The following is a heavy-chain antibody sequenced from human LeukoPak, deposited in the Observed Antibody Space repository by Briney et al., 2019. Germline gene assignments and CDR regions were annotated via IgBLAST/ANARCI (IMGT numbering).Heavy chain of an antibody. Sequence: PSGTLSLTCAVSGDSISPYYWTWVRQPPGKGLEWIGYIYYSGSINYNPSLKTRLTISVDTSKNQFSLKLSSVTAADTAVYYCARLGPYGMNVWGQGTTVTVSS. CDR1: GDSISPYY. CDR3: ARLGPYGMNV. D-gene: IGHD3-16*01. CDR2: IYYSGSI. V-gene: IGHV4-59*08. J-gene: IGHJ6*02.